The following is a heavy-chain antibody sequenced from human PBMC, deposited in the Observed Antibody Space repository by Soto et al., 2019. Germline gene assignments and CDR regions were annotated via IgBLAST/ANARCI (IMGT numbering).Heavy chain of an antibody. CDR2: IYSGGST. CDR1: GFTVSSNY. J-gene: IGHJ3*02. V-gene: IGHV3-66*01. CDR3: ARDFGSRYYDILTGLDI. D-gene: IGHD3-9*01. Sequence: EVQLVESGGGLVQPGGSLRLSCAASGFTVSSNYMSWVRQAPGKGLEWVSVIYSGGSTYYADSVKGRFTISRDNSKNTLYLQMNSLRAEDTAVYYCARDFGSRYYDILTGLDIWGQGTMVTVSS.